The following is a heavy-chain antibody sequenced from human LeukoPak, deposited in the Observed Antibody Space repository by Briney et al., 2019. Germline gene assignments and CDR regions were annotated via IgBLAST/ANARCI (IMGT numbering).Heavy chain of an antibody. V-gene: IGHV3-23*01. D-gene: IGHD3-22*01. Sequence: GGSLRLSCGASGFTFTYYAMSWVRQAPGKGLEWVSSISSGGGVTFHADSVRGRFTISRDNAKNTLYLQMNSLRDEDTAVYYCARDGDSSGYHAAFDIWGQGTMVTVSS. CDR2: ISSGGGVT. CDR1: GFTFTYYA. J-gene: IGHJ3*02. CDR3: ARDGDSSGYHAAFDI.